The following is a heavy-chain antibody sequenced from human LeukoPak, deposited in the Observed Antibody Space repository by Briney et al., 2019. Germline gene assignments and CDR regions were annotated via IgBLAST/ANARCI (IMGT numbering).Heavy chain of an antibody. V-gene: IGHV3-11*04. J-gene: IGHJ4*02. CDR3: AKDPSSYYYDSSGDAY. Sequence: PGRSLRLSCAASGFTFSDYYMSWIRQAPGKGLEWVSYITSSGSRIYYADSVKGRFTISRDNSKNTLSLQMNSLRAEDTAVYYCAKDPSSYYYDSSGDAYWGQGTLVTVSS. CDR1: GFTFSDYY. D-gene: IGHD3-22*01. CDR2: ITSSGSRI.